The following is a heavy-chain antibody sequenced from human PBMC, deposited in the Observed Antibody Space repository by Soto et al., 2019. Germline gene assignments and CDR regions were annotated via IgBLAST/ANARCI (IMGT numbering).Heavy chain of an antibody. D-gene: IGHD3-10*01. CDR1: GDTIRSDY. J-gene: IGHJ5*02. Sequence: SETLSLTCSVSGDTIRSDYWSWIRQPPGKRLEWIGYIYYSGSTNYNPSLKSRVTISVDTSKNQFSLRLSSVTAADTAVYYCARGPSYYSGSGNYKGDTFDPWGQGTLVTV. CDR2: IYYSGST. CDR3: ARGPSYYSGSGNYKGDTFDP. V-gene: IGHV4-59*12.